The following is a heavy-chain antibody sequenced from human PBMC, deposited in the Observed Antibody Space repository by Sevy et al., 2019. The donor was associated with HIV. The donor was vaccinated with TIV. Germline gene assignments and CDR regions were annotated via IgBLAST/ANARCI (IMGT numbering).Heavy chain of an antibody. CDR1: GFSFNGYA. CDR2: ISYDGSVK. D-gene: IGHD3-16*02. V-gene: IGHV3-30*04. J-gene: IGHJ4*02. Sequence: GGSLRLSCAASGFSFNGYAMHWVRRAPGKGLEWLAVISYDGSVKYYTESVKGRFTISRDNTKNTLFLQLNSLRPEDTAVYYCVREGRNYEYVWGTYHSGFRAQGTLVTVSS. CDR3: VREGRNYEYVWGTYHSGF.